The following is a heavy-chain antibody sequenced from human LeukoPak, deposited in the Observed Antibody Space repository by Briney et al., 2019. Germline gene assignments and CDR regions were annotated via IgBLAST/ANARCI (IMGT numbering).Heavy chain of an antibody. D-gene: IGHD1-26*01. Sequence: HPGGSLRLSCAASGFTFSSYGMHWVRQAPGKGLEWVAVISYDGSNKYYADSVKGRFTISRDNSKNTLYLQMNSLRAEDTAVYYCARGGSPNDAFDIWGRGTMVTVSS. CDR1: GFTFSSYG. CDR3: ARGGSPNDAFDI. J-gene: IGHJ3*02. CDR2: ISYDGSNK. V-gene: IGHV3-30*03.